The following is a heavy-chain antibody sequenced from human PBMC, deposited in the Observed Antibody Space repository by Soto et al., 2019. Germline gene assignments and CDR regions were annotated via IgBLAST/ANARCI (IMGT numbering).Heavy chain of an antibody. J-gene: IGHJ4*02. CDR2: ISYDGSNK. V-gene: IGHV3-30*18. Sequence: GGSLRLSCAASGFTFSSYGMHWVRQAPGKGLEWVAVISYDGSNKYYADSVKGRFTISRDNSKNTLYLQMNSLRAEDTAVYYCAKAPRSDHYYDSSGYYGSSLDYWGQGTLVTVSS. CDR3: AKAPRSDHYYDSSGYYGSSLDY. D-gene: IGHD3-22*01. CDR1: GFTFSSYG.